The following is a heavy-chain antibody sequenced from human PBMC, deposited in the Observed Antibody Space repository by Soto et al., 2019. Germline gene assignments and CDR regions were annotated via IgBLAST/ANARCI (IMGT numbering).Heavy chain of an antibody. D-gene: IGHD2-21*01. CDR3: ARRLDERGENYVNWFYP. J-gene: IGHJ5*02. Sequence: SETLSLTCSVSGGSINIGGFWWGWIRQRPGKGLEWIGHIDHSGTAYYNPSLRSRFTISVDTSKNQFSLNVNSVTAADTAVYHCARRLDERGENYVNWFYPWGQGTRVSVSS. CDR1: GGSINIGGFW. V-gene: IGHV4-31*03. CDR2: IDHSGTA.